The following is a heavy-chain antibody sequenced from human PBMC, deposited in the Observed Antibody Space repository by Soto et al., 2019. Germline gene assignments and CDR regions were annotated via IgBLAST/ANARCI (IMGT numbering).Heavy chain of an antibody. J-gene: IGHJ5*02. Sequence: PSETLSLTCTVSGGSISSYYWSWIRQPPGKGLEWIGYIYYSGSTNYNPSLKSRVTISVDTSKNQFSLKLSSVTAADTAVYYCARLPSAYGSGENWFDPWGQGTLVTVS. CDR3: ARLPSAYGSGENWFDP. CDR1: GGSISSYY. CDR2: IYYSGST. D-gene: IGHD3-10*01. V-gene: IGHV4-59*08.